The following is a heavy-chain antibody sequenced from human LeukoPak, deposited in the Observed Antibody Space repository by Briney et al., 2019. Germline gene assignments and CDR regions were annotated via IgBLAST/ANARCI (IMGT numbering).Heavy chain of an antibody. J-gene: IGHJ6*03. Sequence: GGSLRLSCAASGFTFSSYSMNWVRQAPGKGLEWVSYISSSSSTIYYTDSVKGRFTISSDNAKNSLYLQMNSLRAEDTAVYYCARYGTDPYYYYYYMDVWGKGTTVTVSS. D-gene: IGHD1-7*01. CDR3: ARYGTDPYYYYYYMDV. CDR1: GFTFSSYS. V-gene: IGHV3-48*01. CDR2: ISSSSSTI.